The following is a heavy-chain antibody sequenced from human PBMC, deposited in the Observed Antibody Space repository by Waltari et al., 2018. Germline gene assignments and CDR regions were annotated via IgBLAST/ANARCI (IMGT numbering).Heavy chain of an antibody. D-gene: IGHD2-21*01. CDR3: ARSAKCESSSDSCDLVAN. V-gene: IGHV4-61*02. CDR2: IHSSGLT. J-gene: IGHJ4*02. Sequence: QVHLQESGPGLVEPSQTLSLTCTFSGDSITSALYYWGWIRQPTGKGLEWIGRIHSSGLTGCKAALKWRVSISRDTSMNQFSLNLSSGTAADTAVYYCARSAKCESSSDSCDLVANWGQGTLVTVSS. CDR1: GDSITSALYY.